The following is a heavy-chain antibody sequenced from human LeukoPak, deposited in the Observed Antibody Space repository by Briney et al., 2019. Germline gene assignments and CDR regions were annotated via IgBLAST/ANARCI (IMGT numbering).Heavy chain of an antibody. CDR1: GYTFTGYY. V-gene: IGHV1-2*02. CDR2: INPNSGGT. D-gene: IGHD3-22*01. CDR3: ARGTYDSSGYFIDY. J-gene: IGHJ4*02. Sequence: ASVKVSCKASGYTFTGYYMHWVRQAPRQGLEWMGWINPNSGGTNYAQKFQGRVTMTRDTSISTAYMELSRLRSDDTAVYYCARGTYDSSGYFIDYWGQGTLVTVSS.